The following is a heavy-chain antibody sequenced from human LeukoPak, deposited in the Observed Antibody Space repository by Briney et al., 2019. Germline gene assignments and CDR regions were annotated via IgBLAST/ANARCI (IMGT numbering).Heavy chain of an antibody. CDR2: IYTSGST. D-gene: IGHD6-19*01. CDR1: GGSISSYY. J-gene: IGHJ4*01. V-gene: IGHV4-4*07. CDR3: ARHGNTGPVSGLPLDH. Sequence: SETLSLTCTVSGGSISSYYWSWIRQPAGKGLEWIGRIYTSGSTNYNPSLKSRVTMSVDTSKNQFFLRLTSVTPADTAMYYCARHGNTGPVSGLPLDHWGHGTLVSVSS.